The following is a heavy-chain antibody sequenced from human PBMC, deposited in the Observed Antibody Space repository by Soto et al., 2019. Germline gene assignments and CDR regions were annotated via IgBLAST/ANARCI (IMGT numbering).Heavy chain of an antibody. CDR2: ISGSGGST. Sequence: SLRLSCAASGFTFSSYAMSWVRQAPGKGLEWVSAISGSGGSTYYADPVKGRFTISRDNSKNTLYLQMNSLRAEDTAVYYCAKDNDRGVINYFDYWGQGTLVTVSS. V-gene: IGHV3-23*01. CDR1: GFTFSSYA. CDR3: AKDNDRGVINYFDY. J-gene: IGHJ4*02. D-gene: IGHD3-10*02.